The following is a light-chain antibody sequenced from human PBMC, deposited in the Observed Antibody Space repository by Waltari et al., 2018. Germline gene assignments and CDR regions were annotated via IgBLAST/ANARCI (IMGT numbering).Light chain of an antibody. CDR2: FDS. CDR3: QVWDTSADHLVV. V-gene: IGLV3-21*04. CDR1: NIGAKS. Sequence: SYVLTQPPSVSVAPGKTASITCGGNNIGAKSVNWYQQKPGQAPILLIYFDSDRPSGIPDRFSGSNSGHTATLTISRVEAGDEAAYYCQVWDTSADHLVVFGGWTNLTVV. J-gene: IGLJ2*01.